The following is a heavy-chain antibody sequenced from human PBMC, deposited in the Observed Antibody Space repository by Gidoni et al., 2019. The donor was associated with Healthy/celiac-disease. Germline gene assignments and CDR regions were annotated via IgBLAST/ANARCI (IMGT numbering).Heavy chain of an antibody. CDR1: GFTVSSNY. J-gene: IGHJ3*02. Sequence: EVQLLESGGGLVQPVGCLRLSCASSGFTVSSNYMSCVRQAPGKGLEWVSVIESGGSTYDADSVKGRFTISRDNSKNTLYLQMNSLRAEDTAVYYCARAPKVGAFDIWGQGTMVTVSS. CDR3: ARAPKVGAFDI. V-gene: IGHV3-66*02. CDR2: IESGGST.